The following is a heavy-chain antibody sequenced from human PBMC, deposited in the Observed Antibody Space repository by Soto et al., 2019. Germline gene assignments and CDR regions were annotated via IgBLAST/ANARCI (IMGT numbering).Heavy chain of an antibody. CDR2: IRAYNGDT. CDR3: ARDRGVAPPVAGNTHYYYYMDV. D-gene: IGHD6-19*01. J-gene: IGHJ6*03. V-gene: IGHV1-18*01. Sequence: QDQLVQSGGEVKKPGASGKASCKAPGYSFTNYGITWGRQAPGQGFEGMGWIRAYNGDTNYAQKLQGRVTMTTDASTSTAYLELRSLRSDDTAVYYCARDRGVAPPVAGNTHYYYYMDVWGKGTTVTVSS. CDR1: GYSFTNYG.